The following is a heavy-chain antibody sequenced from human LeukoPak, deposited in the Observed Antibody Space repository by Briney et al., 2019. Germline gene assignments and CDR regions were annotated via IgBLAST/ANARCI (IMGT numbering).Heavy chain of an antibody. CDR3: ARRIAVAATINWFDP. D-gene: IGHD6-19*01. CDR2: IKQDGSEK. V-gene: IGHV3-7*03. CDR1: GFTFSSYC. J-gene: IGHJ5*02. Sequence: GGSLSLSCAASGFTFSSYCMSWVRQAPGKGLEWLANIKQDGSEKYYVDSVKGRFTISRDNAKDSLYLQMNSLRAEDTAVYYCARRIAVAATINWFDPWGQGTLVTVSS.